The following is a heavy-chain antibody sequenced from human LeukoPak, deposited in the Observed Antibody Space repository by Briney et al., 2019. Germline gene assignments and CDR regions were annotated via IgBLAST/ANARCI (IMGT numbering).Heavy chain of an antibody. CDR2: IDPSDSYI. Sequence: GESLKISCKGSGDSFTSYWIGWVRQMPGKGLGWMGRIDPSDSYITYSPSFQGHVTISTDKSISTAYLQWSSLKASDTAMYYCASLFRDDAFDIWGQGTMVTVSS. CDR3: ASLFRDDAFDI. J-gene: IGHJ3*02. V-gene: IGHV5-10-1*01. CDR1: GDSFTSYW.